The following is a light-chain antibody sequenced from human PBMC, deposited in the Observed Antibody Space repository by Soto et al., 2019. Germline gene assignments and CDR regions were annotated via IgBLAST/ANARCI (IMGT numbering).Light chain of an antibody. CDR2: DVN. CDR1: SSDVGGYDY. CDR3: SSYAGSSTLDV. V-gene: IGLV2-14*01. J-gene: IGLJ1*01. Sequence: QSALTQPASVSGSPGQSITISCTGTSSDVGGYDYVSWYQQHPDKAPKLMIYDVNNRPSGVSNRFSGSKSGNTASLTISGLQAEDEADYYCSSYAGSSTLDVFGTGTKLTVL.